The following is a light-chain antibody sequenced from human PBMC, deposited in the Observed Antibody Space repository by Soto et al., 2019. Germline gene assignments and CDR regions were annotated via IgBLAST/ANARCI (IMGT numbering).Light chain of an antibody. CDR2: KAS. Sequence: DIQMTQSPSTLSAFEGDRVTITCRASQSISDLLAWYQQKPGKAPKLLIYKASTLKSGVPSRFSGSGSGTEYTLTISSLQPDDFATYYCQQYNGYWTFGQGTKVEIK. CDR3: QQYNGYWT. J-gene: IGKJ1*01. CDR1: QSISDL. V-gene: IGKV1-5*03.